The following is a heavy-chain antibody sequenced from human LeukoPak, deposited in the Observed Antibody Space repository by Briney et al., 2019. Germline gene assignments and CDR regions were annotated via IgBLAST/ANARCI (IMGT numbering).Heavy chain of an antibody. Sequence: ASVKVSCKASGYTFTSYAMHWVRQAPGQRLEWMGWINAGNGNTKYSQKFQGRVTITRDTSASTAYMELSSLRSEDTAVYYCARGMDTAMATGVFFDYWGQGTLVTVSS. V-gene: IGHV1-3*01. J-gene: IGHJ4*02. CDR2: INAGNGNT. D-gene: IGHD5-18*01. CDR1: GYTFTSYA. CDR3: ARGMDTAMATGVFFDY.